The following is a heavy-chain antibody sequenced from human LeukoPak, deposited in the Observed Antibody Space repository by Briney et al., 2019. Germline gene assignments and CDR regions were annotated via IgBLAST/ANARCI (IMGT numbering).Heavy chain of an antibody. CDR2: IYSGGST. J-gene: IGHJ1*01. V-gene: IGHV3-66*01. CDR3: ARVEDYYDSSGYSEYFQH. Sequence: PGGSLRLSCAASGFTVSSNYMSWVREAPGKGLEWVSVIYSGGSTYYADSVKGRITISRDNSKNTLYLQMNSLRAEDTAVYYCARVEDYYDSSGYSEYFQHWGQGTLVTVSS. CDR1: GFTVSSNY. D-gene: IGHD3-22*01.